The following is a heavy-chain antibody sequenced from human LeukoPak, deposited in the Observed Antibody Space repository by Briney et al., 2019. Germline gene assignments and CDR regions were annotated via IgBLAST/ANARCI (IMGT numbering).Heavy chain of an antibody. V-gene: IGHV3-30*14. CDR3: AGWFDP. Sequence: PGRSLRLSCAASGFTFSSYAMHWVRQAPGKGLEWVAVISYDGSNKYYADSVKGRFTISRDNSKNTLYLQMNSLRAEVTAVYYCAGWFDPWGQGTLVTVSS. CDR2: ISYDGSNK. J-gene: IGHJ5*02. CDR1: GFTFSSYA.